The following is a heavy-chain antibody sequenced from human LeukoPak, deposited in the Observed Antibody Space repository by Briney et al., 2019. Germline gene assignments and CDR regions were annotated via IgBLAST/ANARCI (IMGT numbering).Heavy chain of an antibody. CDR3: ARGAVVPYYSSTSYRAYYFDY. V-gene: IGHV3-21*01. CDR1: GFTFSSYS. J-gene: IGHJ4*02. D-gene: IGHD2-2*01. CDR2: ISSSSSYI. Sequence: GGSLRLSCAASGFTFSSYSMNWVRQAPGKGLEWVSSISSSSSYIYYADSVKGRFTISRDNAKNSLYLQMNSLRAEDTAVYYCARGAVVPYYSSTSYRAYYFDYWGQGTLVTVSS.